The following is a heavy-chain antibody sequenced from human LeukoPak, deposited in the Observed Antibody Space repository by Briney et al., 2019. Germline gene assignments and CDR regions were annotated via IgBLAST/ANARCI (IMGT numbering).Heavy chain of an antibody. V-gene: IGHV3-9*01. Sequence: GGSLRLSCAASRYTFDDYSMHWVRQAPGKGLEGVSGISWYSGSAGYADSVKGRFTISRDSAKNSLYLQMNSLRSEDTALYYCAKDRTYSAYAALDYWGQGTLVTVSS. J-gene: IGHJ4*02. CDR2: ISWYSGSA. CDR1: RYTFDDYS. CDR3: AKDRTYSAYAALDY. D-gene: IGHD5-12*01.